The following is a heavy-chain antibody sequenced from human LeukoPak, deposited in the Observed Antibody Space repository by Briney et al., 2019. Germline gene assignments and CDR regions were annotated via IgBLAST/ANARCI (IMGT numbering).Heavy chain of an antibody. J-gene: IGHJ3*02. V-gene: IGHV3-21*01. CDR1: GFTFSSYS. CDR3: AAAWSTSWGAFDI. D-gene: IGHD2-2*01. CDR2: ISSSSSYI. Sequence: GGSLRLSCAASGFTFSSYSMNWVRQAPGKGLEWVSSISSSSSYIYYADSVKGRFTISRDNAKNSLYLQMNSLRAEATAVYYCAAAWSTSWGAFDIWGQGTMVTVSS.